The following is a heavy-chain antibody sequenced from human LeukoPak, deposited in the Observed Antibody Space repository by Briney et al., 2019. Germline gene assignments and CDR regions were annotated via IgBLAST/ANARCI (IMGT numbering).Heavy chain of an antibody. D-gene: IGHD3-22*01. Sequence: PSETLSLTCTVSGYSISSGYYWGWIRQPPGKGLEWIGTIYHTGSTYYNPSLKSRVTILVDTSKNQFSLKLSSVTAADTAVFYCARGIYYDGSGYYLNWGQGTLVTVSS. CDR2: IYHTGST. J-gene: IGHJ4*02. V-gene: IGHV4-38-2*02. CDR3: ARGIYYDGSGYYLN. CDR1: GYSISSGYY.